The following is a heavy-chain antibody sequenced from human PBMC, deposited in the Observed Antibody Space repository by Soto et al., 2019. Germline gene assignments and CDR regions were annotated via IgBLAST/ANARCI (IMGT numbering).Heavy chain of an antibody. V-gene: IGHV4-39*01. Sequence: QLQLQESGPGLVKPSETLSLTCTVSGGSISSSSYYWGWIRQPPGKGLEWIGSIYYSGSTYYNPSLKSRVTISVDTSKNQFSLKLSSVTAADTAVYYCARLWSWGFGSVRSYWYFDLWGRGTLVTVSS. CDR1: GGSISSSSYY. CDR2: IYYSGST. CDR3: ARLWSWGFGSVRSYWYFDL. D-gene: IGHD3-10*01. J-gene: IGHJ2*01.